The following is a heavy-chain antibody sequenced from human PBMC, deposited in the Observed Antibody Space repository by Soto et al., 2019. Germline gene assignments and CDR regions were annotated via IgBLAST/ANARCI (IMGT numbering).Heavy chain of an antibody. J-gene: IGHJ3*02. CDR3: AKDRYYDILTGYWPDYFDI. CDR2: ISGSGGST. CDR1: GFTFSDYG. V-gene: IGHV3-23*01. D-gene: IGHD3-9*01. Sequence: PGGSLRLSCAASGFTFSDYGIHWVRQAPGKGLEWVSAISGSGGSTYYADSVKGRFTISRDNSKNTLYLQMNSLRAEDTAVYYCAKDRYYDILTGYWPDYFDIWGQGTVVTVSS.